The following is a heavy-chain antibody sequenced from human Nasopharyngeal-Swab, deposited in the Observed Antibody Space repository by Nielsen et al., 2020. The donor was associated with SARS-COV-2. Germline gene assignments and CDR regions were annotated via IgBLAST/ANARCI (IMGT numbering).Heavy chain of an antibody. CDR1: GFTISRYG. CDR3: TKGAQLGDY. Sequence: GGSLRLSCEASGFTISRYGMHWVRQAPGKGLEWVTFISYDGSVKYYADSVKGRFTISTDVSNSTLYLQMNSLRVEDTAIYYCTKGAQLGDYWGQGTLVTVSS. V-gene: IGHV3-30*18. D-gene: IGHD6-13*01. J-gene: IGHJ4*02. CDR2: ISYDGSVK.